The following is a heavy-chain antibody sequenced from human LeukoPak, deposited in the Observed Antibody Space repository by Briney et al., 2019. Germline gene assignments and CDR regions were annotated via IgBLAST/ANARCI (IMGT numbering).Heavy chain of an antibody. CDR3: ARVEYSSRWYFAGSTEFGDY. J-gene: IGHJ4*02. D-gene: IGHD6-13*01. CDR1: GFTFSSYW. CDR2: INSDGSST. V-gene: IGHV3-74*01. Sequence: GGSLRLSCAASGFTFSSYWMHWVRQAPGKGLVWVSRINSDGSSTSYADSVKGRFTISRDNAKNTLYLQMNSLRAEDTAVYYCARVEYSSRWYFAGSTEFGDYWGQGTLVTVSS.